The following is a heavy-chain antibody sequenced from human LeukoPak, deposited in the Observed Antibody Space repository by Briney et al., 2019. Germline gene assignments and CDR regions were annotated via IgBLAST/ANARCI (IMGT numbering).Heavy chain of an antibody. D-gene: IGHD6-19*01. CDR1: GYSISSGYY. V-gene: IGHV4-38-2*02. J-gene: IGHJ4*02. CDR3: AGPNSSDQEDY. CDR2: IYHSGST. Sequence: SETLSLTCTVSGYSISSGYYWGWIRQPPGKGLEWIGNIYHSGSTHYNPSLKSRVTISLDMSKNQFSLKLNSVTAADTAIYYCAGPNSSDQEDYWGQGTQVTVSS.